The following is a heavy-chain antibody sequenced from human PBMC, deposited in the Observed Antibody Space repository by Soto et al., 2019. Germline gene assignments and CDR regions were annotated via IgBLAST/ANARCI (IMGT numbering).Heavy chain of an antibody. Sequence: EVQLVESGGGLVQPGGSLRLSCAASGFAFSSYSMNWVRQAPGKGLEWVSHISSSSSYIYYADSVKGRFTISRDNAKNSLYLQMNSLRAEDTAVYYCARDDGGSGWSNDYWGQGTLVTVSS. J-gene: IGHJ4*02. CDR2: ISSSSSYI. CDR3: ARDDGGSGWSNDY. CDR1: GFAFSSYS. V-gene: IGHV3-21*05. D-gene: IGHD6-19*01.